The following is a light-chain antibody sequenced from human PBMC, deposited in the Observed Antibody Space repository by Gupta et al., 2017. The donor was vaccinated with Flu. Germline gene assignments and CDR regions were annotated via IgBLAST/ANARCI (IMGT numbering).Light chain of an antibody. CDR1: QSVANY. CDR3: HQRYDWPRT. J-gene: IGKJ1*01. V-gene: IGKV3-11*01. Sequence: GERVTLSCRASQSVANYIAWYQQKPGQAPRLLIYDASNGVTGIPARFSGGVSGTDSAITISRLAPEVFAVYYCHQRYDWPRTFGQGTKVEIK. CDR2: DAS.